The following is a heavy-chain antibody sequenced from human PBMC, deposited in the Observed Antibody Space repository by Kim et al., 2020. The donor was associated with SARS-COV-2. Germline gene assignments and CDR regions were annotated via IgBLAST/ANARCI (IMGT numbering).Heavy chain of an antibody. D-gene: IGHD3-10*01. V-gene: IGHV4-59*01. CDR2: IYYSGST. J-gene: IGHJ5*02. Sequence: SETLSLTCTVSGGSISTYYWSWIRQPPGKGLEWIGYIYYSGSTNYNPSLKSRVTMSVDTAKNKFSLNLTSVTAADTAVYYCAREDYYGSGSYSWFDPWGQGTLVTVSS. CDR1: GGSISTYY. CDR3: AREDYYGSGSYSWFDP.